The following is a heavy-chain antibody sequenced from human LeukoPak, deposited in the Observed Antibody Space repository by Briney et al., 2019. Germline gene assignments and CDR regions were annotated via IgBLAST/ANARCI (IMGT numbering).Heavy chain of an antibody. Sequence: SLKVSCKASGGTFSSYAISWVRQAPGQGLEWMGRIIPILGIANYAQKFQGRVTITADKSTSTAYMELSSLRSEDTAVYYCARAREQQLGDYFDYWGQGTLVTVSS. J-gene: IGHJ4*02. D-gene: IGHD6-13*01. CDR2: IIPILGIA. CDR3: ARAREQQLGDYFDY. CDR1: GGTFSSYA. V-gene: IGHV1-69*04.